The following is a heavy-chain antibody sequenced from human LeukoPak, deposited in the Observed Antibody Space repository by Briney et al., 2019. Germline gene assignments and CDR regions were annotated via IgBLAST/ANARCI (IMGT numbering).Heavy chain of an antibody. J-gene: IGHJ4*02. CDR1: GFTFSSYW. CDR2: INSDGSST. Sequence: GGTLRLSCAACGFTFSSYWMHWVRQAPGKGLVWVSRINSDGSSTSYADSVKGRFTISRDNAKNSLYLQMNSLRAEDTAVYYCARDLELRAPQDYWGQGTLVTVSS. V-gene: IGHV3-74*01. CDR3: ARDLELRAPQDY. D-gene: IGHD1-7*01.